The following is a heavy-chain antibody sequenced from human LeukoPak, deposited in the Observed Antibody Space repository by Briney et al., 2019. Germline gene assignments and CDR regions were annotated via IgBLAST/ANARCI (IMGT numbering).Heavy chain of an antibody. D-gene: IGHD5-12*01. CDR2: VGISSGNT. V-gene: IGHV3-48*04. Sequence: GGSLRLSCAASGFTLSDYSMNWVRQAPGKGLEWISYVGISSGNTKYADSVKGRFTISGDSAKNSVFLQMNSLRVEDTAVYYCARDHRYAFDNWGQGTLVTVSS. CDR1: GFTLSDYS. CDR3: ARDHRYAFDN. J-gene: IGHJ4*02.